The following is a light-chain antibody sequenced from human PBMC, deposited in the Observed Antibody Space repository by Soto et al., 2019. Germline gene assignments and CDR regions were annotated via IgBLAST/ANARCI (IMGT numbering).Light chain of an antibody. V-gene: IGKV3-11*01. J-gene: IGKJ1*01. CDR1: RNISSY. CDR3: QQTYNTPRT. Sequence: IVLTQSPVTLSLSPGERATLSCRASRNISSYLIWYQQKPGQAPRLLMYDVSNRATGIPARFSGSGSGTDFTLTISSLEPEDLASYYCQQTYNTPRTFGQGTKVEIK. CDR2: DVS.